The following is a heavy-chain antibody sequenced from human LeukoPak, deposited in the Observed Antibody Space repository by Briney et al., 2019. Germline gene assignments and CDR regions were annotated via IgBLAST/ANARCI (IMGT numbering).Heavy chain of an antibody. Sequence: GGSLRLSCAASGFTFSSHAMHWVRQAPGKGLEWVAVISYDGSNKYYADSVKGRFTISRDYSKNTLYLQMNSLRAEDTAVYYCARDFDWGQGTLVTVSS. CDR2: ISYDGSNK. J-gene: IGHJ4*02. V-gene: IGHV3-30-3*01. CDR1: GFTFSSHA. CDR3: ARDFD.